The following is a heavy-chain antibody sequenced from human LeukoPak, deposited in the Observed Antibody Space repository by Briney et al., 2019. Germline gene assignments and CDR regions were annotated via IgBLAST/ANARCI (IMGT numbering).Heavy chain of an antibody. CDR3: ATRLTGHFDP. D-gene: IGHD1-20*01. J-gene: IGHJ5*02. V-gene: IGHV5-51*01. CDR2: IYPGDSDT. Sequence: GESLKISCQGSGYSFTTYWIAWVRQMPGKGLEWVGIIYPGDSDTRYSPSFQGQVTISADKSISTAYLQWSSLKASDTAMYYCATRLTGHFDPWGQGTLVTVSS. CDR1: GYSFTTYW.